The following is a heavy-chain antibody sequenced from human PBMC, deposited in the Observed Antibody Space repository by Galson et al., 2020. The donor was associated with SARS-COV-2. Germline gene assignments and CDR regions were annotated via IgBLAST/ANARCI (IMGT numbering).Heavy chain of an antibody. D-gene: IGHD5-12*01. CDR1: GFPFSTYS. J-gene: IGHJ6*02. Sequence: ESLKISCSASGFPFSTYSMNWVRQAPGKGLEWVASISTSSSYIYYADSVKGRFIITRDNPRKSMYLQMNSLRAEDTAVYYCARDEGIRGYNYGRLYYGLEAWGQGTTVTVSS. V-gene: IGHV3-21*01. CDR3: ARDEGIRGYNYGRLYYGLEA. CDR2: ISTSSSYI.